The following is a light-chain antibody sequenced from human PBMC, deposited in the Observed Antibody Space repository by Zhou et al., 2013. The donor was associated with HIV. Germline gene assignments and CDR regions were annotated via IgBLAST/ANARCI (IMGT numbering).Light chain of an antibody. V-gene: IGKV1-9*01. CDR1: QDISSY. CDR2: GAS. CDR3: QQLNTYSIT. J-gene: IGKJ5*01. Sequence: DIQMTQSPSTLSASTGDRVTITCRATQDISSYVAWYQQELGKAPKLLIYGASTLQSGVPSRFSGSGSGTDFTLTISSLQPEDFATYYCQQLNTYSITFGQGTRLEIK.